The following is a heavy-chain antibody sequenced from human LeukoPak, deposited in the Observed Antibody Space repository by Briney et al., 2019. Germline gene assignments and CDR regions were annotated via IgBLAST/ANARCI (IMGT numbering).Heavy chain of an antibody. V-gene: IGHV4-59*08. CDR3: ARTLYYDSRGLDAFYI. Sequence: PSETLSLTCTVSGGFINGYYWSWIRQPPGKGLEWIGFIYYTGDTNYNPSLKGRVTMSLATSKSQVSLILSAVTAADTALYFCARTLYYDSRGLDAFYIGGQGTMVVVSS. CDR2: IYYTGDT. J-gene: IGHJ3*02. CDR1: GGFINGYY. D-gene: IGHD3-22*01.